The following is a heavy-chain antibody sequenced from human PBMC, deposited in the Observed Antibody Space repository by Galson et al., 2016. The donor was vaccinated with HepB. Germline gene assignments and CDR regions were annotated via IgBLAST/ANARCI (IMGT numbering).Heavy chain of an antibody. J-gene: IGHJ6*02. CDR3: AKIFGISSFRSYGMDV. D-gene: IGHD3-3*01. CDR2: ITSSGGST. CDR1: TFTFSNYG. Sequence: SLRLSCAASTFTFSNYGMRWVRQAPGKGLEWVSSITSSGGSTYYADSVKGRFTISRDNSKNTLYLQMNSLRAEDTAVYYCAKIFGISSFRSYGMDVWGQGTTVTVSS. V-gene: IGHV3-23*01.